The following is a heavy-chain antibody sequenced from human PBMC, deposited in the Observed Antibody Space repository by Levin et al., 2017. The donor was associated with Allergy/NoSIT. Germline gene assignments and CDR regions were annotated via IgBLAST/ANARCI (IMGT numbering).Heavy chain of an antibody. Sequence: TLSLTCAISGDSVSSRSSAWTWLRQSPSRGLEWLGRTYYRSKWYDDYAVSVKSRIIINPDTSKNQFSLQLNSVTPEDTAVYYCARETKTTTVTTMRGWFDPWGQGTLVTVSS. D-gene: IGHD4-17*01. CDR3: ARETKTTTVTTMRGWFDP. V-gene: IGHV6-1*01. CDR2: TYYRSKWYD. CDR1: GDSVSSRSSA. J-gene: IGHJ5*02.